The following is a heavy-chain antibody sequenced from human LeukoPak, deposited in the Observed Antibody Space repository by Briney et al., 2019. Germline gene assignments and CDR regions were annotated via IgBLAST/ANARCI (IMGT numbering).Heavy chain of an antibody. Sequence: SETLSLTCAVYGESFSGYFWSWIRQPPRKGLEWIGEINHSGSTKYNPSLKSRVTISVDTSKNQFSLKMSTVTAADTSVYYCARGYCRGGTCQVFDYWGQGTLVTVSS. CDR1: GESFSGYF. V-gene: IGHV4-34*01. D-gene: IGHD2-15*01. J-gene: IGHJ4*02. CDR3: ARGYCRGGTCQVFDY. CDR2: INHSGST.